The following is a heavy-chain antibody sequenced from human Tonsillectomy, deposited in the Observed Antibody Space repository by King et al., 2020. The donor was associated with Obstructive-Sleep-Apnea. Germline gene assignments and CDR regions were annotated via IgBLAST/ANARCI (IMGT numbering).Heavy chain of an antibody. V-gene: IGHV5-51*01. D-gene: IGHD6-19*01. CDR1: GYSFNSYW. CDR2: IYPGDSNT. CDR3: AKADYSSGWSTFDF. J-gene: IGHJ4*02. Sequence: VQLVESGAEVKKPGESLKISCKGSGYSFNSYWIGWVRQMPGKGLEWMGIIYPGDSNTRYSPSFQGQGTFSADKSISTAYLQWSSLKASDTAMYYCAKADYSSGWSTFDFWGQGTLVTVSS.